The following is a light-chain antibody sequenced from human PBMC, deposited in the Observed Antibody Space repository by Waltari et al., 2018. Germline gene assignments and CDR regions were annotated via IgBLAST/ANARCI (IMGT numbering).Light chain of an antibody. CDR3: QQYNQWPPWA. V-gene: IGKV3-15*01. CDR2: GAT. Sequence: EIVMTQSPATPSVSPGDRAHLPCRASQSVGSKLAWYQQKPGQPPRLLMYGATTRATGIPARFSGSGSGTEFTLTISSLQSEDFAVYYCQQYNQWPPWAFGQGTKVEVK. CDR1: QSVGSK. J-gene: IGKJ1*01.